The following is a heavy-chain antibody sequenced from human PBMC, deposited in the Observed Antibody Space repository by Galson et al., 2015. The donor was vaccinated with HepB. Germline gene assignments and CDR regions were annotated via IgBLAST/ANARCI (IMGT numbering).Heavy chain of an antibody. CDR1: GYTFNDYY. Sequence: SVKVSCKASGYTFNDYYIHWGRHAPAQGLEWMGWTSPKSGGTNYAQKFRGRVAMTRDTSITTAYMELSRLSSDDTAVYSCASGGGVGGSYRPDYWGRGTLVTVSS. V-gene: IGHV1-2*02. CDR2: TSPKSGGT. D-gene: IGHD3-16*02. J-gene: IGHJ4*02. CDR3: ASGGGVGGSYRPDY.